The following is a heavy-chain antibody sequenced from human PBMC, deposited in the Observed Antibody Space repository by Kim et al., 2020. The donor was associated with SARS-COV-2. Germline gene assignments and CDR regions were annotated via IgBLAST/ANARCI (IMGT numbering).Heavy chain of an antibody. D-gene: IGHD1-1*01. CDR2: IKEDGSEK. Sequence: GGSLRLSCAASGFRFSGDWMSWARQAPGKGPEWVANIKEDGSEKNYVDSVKGRFTVSRDNAKNSLYLQMNSLRVEDTAVYYCVRGITGSPNWCQGTLVTVSA. V-gene: IGHV3-7*03. J-gene: IGHJ4*02. CDR3: VRGITGSPN. CDR1: GFRFSGDW.